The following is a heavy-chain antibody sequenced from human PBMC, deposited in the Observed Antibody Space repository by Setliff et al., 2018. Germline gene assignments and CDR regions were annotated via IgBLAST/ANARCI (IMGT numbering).Heavy chain of an antibody. V-gene: IGHV4-39*01. D-gene: IGHD1-1*01. CDR2: LYPSGFT. CDR1: GASVSSNDYF. Sequence: SQTLSLTCSVSGASVSSNDYFWAWIRQPPRERLHWIGTLYPSGFTYYNPFLRDRVTISADSSKDELSLSLQSVTAADSAVYYCARLKVGNNWPDYWGQGTLVTVSS. J-gene: IGHJ4*02. CDR3: ARLKVGNNWPDY.